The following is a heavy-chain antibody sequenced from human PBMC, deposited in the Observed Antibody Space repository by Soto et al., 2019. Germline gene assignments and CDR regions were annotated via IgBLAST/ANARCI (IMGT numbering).Heavy chain of an antibody. V-gene: IGHV3-21*01. D-gene: IGHD3-22*01. Sequence: GGSLRLSCAASGFTFSLYSMIWVGQAPGKGLEWVASITSSSSYIYYEDSLKGRFTISRDNAKNSLFLQLDRLRAEDTAVYFCVRARSTDSRPDYWGQGTLVTVSS. CDR2: ITSSSSYI. J-gene: IGHJ4*02. CDR3: VRARSTDSRPDY. CDR1: GFTFSLYS.